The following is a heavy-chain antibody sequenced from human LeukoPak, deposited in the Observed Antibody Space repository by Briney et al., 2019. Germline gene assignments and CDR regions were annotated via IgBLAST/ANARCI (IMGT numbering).Heavy chain of an antibody. CDR3: ARGLHLEWLLHRGGFDP. CDR2: IYYTLLT. D-gene: IGHD3-3*01. J-gene: IGHJ5*02. V-gene: IGHV4-59*01. CDR1: GGTISSYY. Sequence: SETLSLTCTVSGGTISSYYWRWIGQARGKGLEWSGYIYYTLLTPSNPSLKLRFTISLHTSKPPFSLELSSVTAPATAVYYCARGLHLEWLLHRGGFDPWGQGTLVTVSS.